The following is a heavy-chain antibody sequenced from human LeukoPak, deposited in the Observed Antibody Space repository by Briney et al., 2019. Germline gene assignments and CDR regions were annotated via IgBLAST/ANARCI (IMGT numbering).Heavy chain of an antibody. CDR2: IYYSGST. Sequence: TSETLSLTCTVSGGSISSSSYYWGWIRQPPGKGLEWIGSIYYSGSTYYNPSLKSRVTISVDRSKNQFSLKLSSVTAADTAVYYCARAPARNYGMDVWGQGTTVTVSS. CDR3: ARAPARNYGMDV. J-gene: IGHJ6*02. CDR1: GGSISSSSYY. V-gene: IGHV4-39*07.